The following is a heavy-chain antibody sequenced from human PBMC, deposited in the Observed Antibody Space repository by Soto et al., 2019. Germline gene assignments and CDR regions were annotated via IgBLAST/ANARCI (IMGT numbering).Heavy chain of an antibody. V-gene: IGHV4-30-2*05. CDR3: ARAPGGLDTISYFDY. D-gene: IGHD6-25*01. Sequence: SQTLPLTWTLAAGSLSSLGFRWTWLRQTPGKGLEWMGYIDNGGSTYYRPSFESRMHMALDATRKQYSLRLTSVTAADTAAYFCARAPGGLDTISYFDYWGQGKLVTVSS. CDR1: AGSLSSLGFR. J-gene: IGHJ4*02. CDR2: IDNGGST.